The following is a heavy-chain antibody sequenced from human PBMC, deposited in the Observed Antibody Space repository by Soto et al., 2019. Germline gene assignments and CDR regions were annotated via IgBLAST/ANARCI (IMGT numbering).Heavy chain of an antibody. J-gene: IGHJ6*02. V-gene: IGHV3-64D*06. Sequence: PGGSLRLSCSASGFTFTTSAMHWVRQAPGKGLEYVSAISHNGGSTYYADSVKDRFIISRDNSKSTLFLQMSSLRVEDTAEYYCVKSSRRDITASRNMDVWGQGTTVTVS. D-gene: IGHD1-20*01. CDR2: ISHNGGST. CDR3: VKSSRRDITASRNMDV. CDR1: GFTFTTSA.